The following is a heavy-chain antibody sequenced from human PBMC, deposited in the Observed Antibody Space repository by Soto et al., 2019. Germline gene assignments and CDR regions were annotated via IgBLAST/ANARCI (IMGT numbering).Heavy chain of an antibody. Sequence: QVQLQESGPGLVKPSQTLSLTCTVSGGSISSGGYYWSWIRQHPGKGLEWIGYIYYSGSTYYNPSLKSRVTISVDTSKNQSSQKLSSVTAADTAVYYCASWNDYGDTTLANWFDPWGQGTLVTVSS. V-gene: IGHV4-31*03. CDR3: ASWNDYGDTTLANWFDP. D-gene: IGHD4-17*01. J-gene: IGHJ5*02. CDR1: GGSISSGGYY. CDR2: IYYSGST.